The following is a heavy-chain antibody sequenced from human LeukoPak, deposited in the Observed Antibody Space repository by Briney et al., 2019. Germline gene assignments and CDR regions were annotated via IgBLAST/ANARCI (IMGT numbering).Heavy chain of an antibody. J-gene: IGHJ4*02. CDR1: GYSLSELS. CDR2: FDPENGEA. Sequence: ASVKVSCKVSGYSLSELSMHWVRQAPGKGLEWMGGFDPENGEAVYAQKFQGRVTMTEDTSTDTSYMELNSLKSEDTAVYYCAAGGVYDLLDNWGQGTLVTVSS. CDR3: AAGGVYDLLDN. V-gene: IGHV1-24*01. D-gene: IGHD2-8*01.